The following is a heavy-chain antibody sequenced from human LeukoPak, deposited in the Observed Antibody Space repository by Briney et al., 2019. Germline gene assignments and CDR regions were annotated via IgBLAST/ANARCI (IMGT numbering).Heavy chain of an antibody. J-gene: IGHJ4*02. Sequence: VASVKVSCKASGYTFTSYGISWVRQAPGQGLEWMGWISAYNGNTNYAQKLQGRVTMTTDTSTSTAYMELRSLRSDDTAVYYCARDLPEYLWELPFDYRGQGTLVTVSS. D-gene: IGHD1-26*01. CDR2: ISAYNGNT. V-gene: IGHV1-18*01. CDR3: ARDLPEYLWELPFDY. CDR1: GYTFTSYG.